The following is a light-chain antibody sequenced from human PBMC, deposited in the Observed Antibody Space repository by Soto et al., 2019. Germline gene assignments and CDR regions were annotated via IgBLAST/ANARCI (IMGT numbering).Light chain of an antibody. V-gene: IGKV1-9*01. CDR3: QQLNSYPLT. J-gene: IGKJ4*01. CDR1: QDISDY. CDR2: AAS. Sequence: DIQMTQSPYSLSAAVGDRVTIACRASQDISDYLAWYQQRPGKAPKLLIYAASTLQSGVPSRVSGSGSGTEFTLTISSLQPEDFATYSCQQLNSYPLTFGGGTKVDIK.